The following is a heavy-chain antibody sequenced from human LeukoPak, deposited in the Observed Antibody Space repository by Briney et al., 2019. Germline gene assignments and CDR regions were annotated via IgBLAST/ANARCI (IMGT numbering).Heavy chain of an antibody. CDR3: AKDPSAYDSSGYYYPNWFDP. CDR2: ISGSGGST. Sequence: GGSLRLSCAASGLTFSSYAMSRVRQAPGKGLEWVSAISGSGGSTYYADSVKGRFTISRDNSKNTLYLQMNSLRAEDTAIYYCAKDPSAYDSSGYYYPNWFDPWGQGTLVTVSS. D-gene: IGHD3-22*01. J-gene: IGHJ5*02. V-gene: IGHV3-23*01. CDR1: GLTFSSYA.